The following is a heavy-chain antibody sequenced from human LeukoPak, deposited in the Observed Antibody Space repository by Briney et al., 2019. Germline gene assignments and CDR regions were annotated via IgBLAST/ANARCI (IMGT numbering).Heavy chain of an antibody. CDR3: VRACGSAACPFYFHY. J-gene: IGHJ4*02. CDR1: GFPFSNYW. CDR2: IKQDGSEK. Sequence: PGGSLRLSCAASGFPFSNYWMTWIRQAPGKGLEWVATIKQDGSEKYYVDSVQGRFTISRDNAQNSLYLQLNSLRAQDSALYYCVRACGSAACPFYFHYWGQGTLVTVSS. V-gene: IGHV3-7*01. D-gene: IGHD2-15*01.